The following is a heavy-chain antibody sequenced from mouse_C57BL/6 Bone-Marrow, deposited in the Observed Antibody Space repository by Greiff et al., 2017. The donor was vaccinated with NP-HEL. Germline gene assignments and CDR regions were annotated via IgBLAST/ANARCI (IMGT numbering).Heavy chain of an antibody. J-gene: IGHJ4*01. Sequence: EVHLVESGGGLVQPGGSLSLSCAASGFTFTDYYMSWVRQPPGKALEWLGFIRNKANGYTTEYSASVKGRFTISRDNSQSILYLQMNALRAEDSATYYCARYPLSLYAMDDWGQGTSVTVSS. V-gene: IGHV7-3*01. CDR1: GFTFTDYY. CDR2: IRNKANGYTT. CDR3: ARYPLSLYAMDD.